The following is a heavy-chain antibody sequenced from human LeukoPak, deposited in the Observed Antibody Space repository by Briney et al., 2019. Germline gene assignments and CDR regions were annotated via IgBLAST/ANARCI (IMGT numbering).Heavy chain of an antibody. CDR3: AKSFGYSRSWFDY. CDR2: ISGNGGGT. D-gene: IGHD6-13*01. CDR1: GFTFSVAA. J-gene: IGHJ4*02. Sequence: GGSLRLSCAASGFTFSVAAMTWVRQAPGKGLEWVSGISGNGGGTYYADSVKGRFTISRDNSKNTLYLQMNSLRAEDTAVYYCAKSFGYSRSWFDYWGQGTPVTVSS. V-gene: IGHV3-23*01.